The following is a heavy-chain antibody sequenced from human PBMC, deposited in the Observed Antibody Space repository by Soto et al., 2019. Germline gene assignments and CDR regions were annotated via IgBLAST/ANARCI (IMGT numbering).Heavy chain of an antibody. CDR1: GFTFSSYG. Sequence: QVQLVESGGGVVQPGRSLRLSCAASGFTFSSYGMHWVRQAPGKGLEWVAVISYDGSNKYYADSVKGRFTISRDNSKNTLYLQMNSLRAEETAVYYCAKDLPSYYDFWSGYYGGGFDYWGQGTLVTVSS. V-gene: IGHV3-30*18. J-gene: IGHJ4*02. CDR2: ISYDGSNK. D-gene: IGHD3-3*01. CDR3: AKDLPSYYDFWSGYYGGGFDY.